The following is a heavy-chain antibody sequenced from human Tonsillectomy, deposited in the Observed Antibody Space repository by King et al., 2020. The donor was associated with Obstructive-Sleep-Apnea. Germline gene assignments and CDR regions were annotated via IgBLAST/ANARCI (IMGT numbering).Heavy chain of an antibody. D-gene: IGHD2-15*01. CDR3: ARVQSSFKGWYFDL. Sequence: DVQLVESGGGLVQPGGSLRLSCAASGFTFSSYVMHWVRQAPGKGLEYVSAISSNGGSTFYANSVKGRFTISRDNSKNTLYLQMGSLRAEDMAVYYCARVQSSFKGWYFDLWGRGTLVTVSS. V-gene: IGHV3-64*01. J-gene: IGHJ2*01. CDR1: GFTFSSYV. CDR2: ISSNGGST.